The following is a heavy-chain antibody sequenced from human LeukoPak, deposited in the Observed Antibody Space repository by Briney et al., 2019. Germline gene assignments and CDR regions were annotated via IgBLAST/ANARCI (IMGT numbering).Heavy chain of an antibody. CDR1: GGSIISSAYY. CDR3: VRTEVSSGSEDY. CDR2: IYYSGST. Sequence: SEALSLTCTVSGGSIISSAYYWSWIRQPPGKGLEWIGYIYYSGSTYYNPSLKSRVTISLDTSKNQFSLKLSSVTAADTAVYYCVRTEVSSGSEDYWGQGTLVTVSS. D-gene: IGHD6-19*01. J-gene: IGHJ4*02. V-gene: IGHV4-30-4*08.